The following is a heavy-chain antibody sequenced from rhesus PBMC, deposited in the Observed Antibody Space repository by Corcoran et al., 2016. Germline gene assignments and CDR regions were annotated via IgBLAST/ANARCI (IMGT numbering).Heavy chain of an antibody. V-gene: IGHV4-65*01. CDR1: GGSVSSSNW. CDR3: ARDLSNYVYFEF. D-gene: IGHD4-23*01. J-gene: IGHJ1*01. Sequence: QVQLQESGPGLVKPSETLSLTCAVSGGSVSSSNWWSWIRQPPGTGLEWIGYIRGSSGSTYYNPSLKSRVTISTDTSKNQFSLKLSSVTAADTAVYYCARDLSNYVYFEFWGQGALVTVSS. CDR2: IRGSSGST.